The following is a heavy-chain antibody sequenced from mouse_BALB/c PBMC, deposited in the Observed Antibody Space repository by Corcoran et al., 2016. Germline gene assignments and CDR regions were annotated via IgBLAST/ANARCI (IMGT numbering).Heavy chain of an antibody. CDR1: GYSITSGNY. V-gene: IGHV3-6*02. D-gene: IGHD1-2*01. CDR3: ATLLRTFDY. J-gene: IGHJ2*01. CDR2: ISYDGTN. Sequence: DVQLQASGPGLVKPSQSLSLTCAFTGYSITSGNYWNWIRQVPGNKLEWRGYISYDGTNNYNTSLKNRISITRDTSKNQFFLKLNSVTTEDTATYYCATLLRTFDYWGQGTTLTVSS.